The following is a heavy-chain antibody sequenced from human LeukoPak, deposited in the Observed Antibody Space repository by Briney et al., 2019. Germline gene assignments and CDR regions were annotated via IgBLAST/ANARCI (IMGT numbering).Heavy chain of an antibody. J-gene: IGHJ4*02. Sequence: GASVKVSCKSSGYTFTSYDINWVRQATGQGLEWMGWMNPNSGNTGYAQKFQGRVTITTDTSTSTAYMELRSLRSDDTAVYYCARDRTSGEWELPDYWGQGTLVTVSS. V-gene: IGHV1-8*03. CDR2: MNPNSGNT. D-gene: IGHD1-26*01. CDR3: ARDRTSGEWELPDY. CDR1: GYTFTSYD.